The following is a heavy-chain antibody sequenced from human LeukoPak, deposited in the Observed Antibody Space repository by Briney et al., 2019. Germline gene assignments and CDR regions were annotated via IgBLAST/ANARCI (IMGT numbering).Heavy chain of an antibody. CDR3: ARHKGSGYSSGWSRGFDY. CDR1: GVSISSYY. D-gene: IGHD6-19*01. CDR2: IYYSGST. V-gene: IGHV4-59*08. J-gene: IGHJ4*02. Sequence: PSETLSLTCTASGVSISSYYWSWTRQPPGKGLEWIWYIYYSGSTNYNPSLKSRVTISVDTSKNQFSLKLSSVTAADTAVYYCARHKGSGYSSGWSRGFDYWGQGTLVTVSS.